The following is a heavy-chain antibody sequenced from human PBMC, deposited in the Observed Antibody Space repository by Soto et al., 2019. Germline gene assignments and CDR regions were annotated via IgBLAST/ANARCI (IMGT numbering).Heavy chain of an antibody. CDR2: ISAYNWNT. D-gene: IGHD5-12*01. Sequence: QVQLVQSGAEVKKPGASVKVSCKASGYTFTSYGINWVRQAPGQGLDWMGWISAYNWNTHYAQKLQGRVTMTTDTSTTTAYMALRSLRSDDSAVYYCARVQSGYDFAYWGQGTLVTVSS. CDR1: GYTFTSYG. J-gene: IGHJ4*02. V-gene: IGHV1-18*01. CDR3: ARVQSGYDFAY.